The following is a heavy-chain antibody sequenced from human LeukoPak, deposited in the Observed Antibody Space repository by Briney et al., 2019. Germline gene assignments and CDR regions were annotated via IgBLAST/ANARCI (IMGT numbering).Heavy chain of an antibody. CDR3: AMKRLSGFSFVH. CDR1: GFTRG. J-gene: IGHJ5*02. D-gene: IGHD3-3*01. Sequence: GGSLRLSCVASGFTRGMHWVRQAPGNGLEWVGFIRFDGTDSDYADSVKGRFTISRDNSKNTLFLQLSSLKPEDTAMYYCAMKRLSGFSFVHWGQGTLVAVSS. CDR2: IRFDGTDS. V-gene: IGHV3-30*02.